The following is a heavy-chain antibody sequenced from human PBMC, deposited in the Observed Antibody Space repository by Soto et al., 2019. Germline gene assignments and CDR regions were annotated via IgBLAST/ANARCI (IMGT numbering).Heavy chain of an antibody. J-gene: IGHJ3*02. Sequence: GALRLSCAASGFTVSSYAMSWVRQAPGKGLEWVSAISGSSDSTYNADSVKGRFTISRDNSNNTLYLQMNSLRAEDTAVYYCAKDAKKPIVVAFDIWGQGTMVTVSS. CDR1: GFTVSSYA. V-gene: IGHV3-23*01. D-gene: IGHD2-15*01. CDR3: AKDAKKPIVVAFDI. CDR2: ISGSSDST.